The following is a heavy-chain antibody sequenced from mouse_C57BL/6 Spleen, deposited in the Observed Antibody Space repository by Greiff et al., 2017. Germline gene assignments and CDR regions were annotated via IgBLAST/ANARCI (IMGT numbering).Heavy chain of an antibody. Sequence: VQLQQSGAELVKPGASVKLSCKASGYTFTSYWMHWVKQRPGQGLEWIGMLHPNSGSTNYNEKLKSKATLTVDKSFTTASMQLSSLTSEDSAVYYGARYPHYYGISYVYWGQGATLTVSS. J-gene: IGHJ2*01. V-gene: IGHV1-64*01. CDR3: ARYPHYYGISYVY. CDR1: GYTFTSYW. D-gene: IGHD1-1*01. CDR2: LHPNSGST.